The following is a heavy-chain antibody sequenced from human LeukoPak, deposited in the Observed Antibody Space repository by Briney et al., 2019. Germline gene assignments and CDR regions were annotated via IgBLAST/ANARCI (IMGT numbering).Heavy chain of an antibody. J-gene: IGHJ4*02. D-gene: IGHD5-24*01. CDR3: TSSLITVDMDH. CDR2: IWYDGSNK. Sequence: QPGRSLRLSCAASGFTFSNYGMHWVRQAPGKGLEWVAVIWYDGSNKYYADSVKGRFAISRDNANNLVWLQMNSLRAEDTAVYYCTSSLITVDMDHWGQGTLVTVSS. V-gene: IGHV3-33*03. CDR1: GFTFSNYG.